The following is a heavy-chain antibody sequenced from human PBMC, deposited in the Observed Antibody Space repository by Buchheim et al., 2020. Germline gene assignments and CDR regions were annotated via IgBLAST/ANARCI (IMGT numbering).Heavy chain of an antibody. D-gene: IGHD5-18*01. Sequence: QVQLVQSGAEVKKPGASVKVSCKASGYTFTGYYMHWVRQAPGQGLEWMGWINPNSGGTNYAQKFQGWVTMTRDTSISTAYMELSRLRSDDTAVYYCARHPPHTAMADSYYYYGMDVWGQGTT. CDR2: INPNSGGT. V-gene: IGHV1-2*04. J-gene: IGHJ6*02. CDR3: ARHPPHTAMADSYYYYGMDV. CDR1: GYTFTGYY.